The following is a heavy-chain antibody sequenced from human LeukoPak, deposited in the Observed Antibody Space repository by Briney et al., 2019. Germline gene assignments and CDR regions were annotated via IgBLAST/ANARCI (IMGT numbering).Heavy chain of an antibody. CDR3: ARGAYYDSSGYYFFPY. CDR2: IYHSGST. Sequence: SETLSLTCAVSGGSISSSNWWSWVRQPPGKGLEWIGEIYHSGSTNYNPSLKSRVTISVDKSKNQFSLKLSSVTAADTAVYYCARGAYYDSSGYYFFPYWGQGTLVTVSS. J-gene: IGHJ4*02. V-gene: IGHV4-4*02. CDR1: GGSISSSNW. D-gene: IGHD3-22*01.